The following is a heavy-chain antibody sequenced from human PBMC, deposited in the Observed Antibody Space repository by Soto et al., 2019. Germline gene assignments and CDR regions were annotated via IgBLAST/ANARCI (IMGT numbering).Heavy chain of an antibody. CDR2: IKQDGSEK. CDR3: ARDMGYGGYYYYMDV. Sequence: PGGSLRLSCAASGFTFSSYWMSWVRQAPGKGLEWVANIKQDGSEKYYVDSVKGRFTISRDNAKNSLYLQMNSLRAEDTAVYYCARDMGYGGYYYYMDVWGKGTTLTVSS. V-gene: IGHV3-7*01. CDR1: GFTFSSYW. D-gene: IGHD5-18*01. J-gene: IGHJ6*03.